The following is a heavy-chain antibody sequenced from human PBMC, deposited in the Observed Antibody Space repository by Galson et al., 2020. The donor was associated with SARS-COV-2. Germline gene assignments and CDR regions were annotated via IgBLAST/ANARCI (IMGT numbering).Heavy chain of an antibody. Sequence: SGPTLVKPTQTLTLTCTFSGFSLSTSGMCVSWIRQPPGKALEWLARIDWDDDKYYSTSLKTRLTISKDTSKNQVVLTMTNMDPVDTATYYCARIAVAVPNYYYGMDVWGQGTTVTVSS. CDR2: IDWDDDK. V-gene: IGHV2-70*11. J-gene: IGHJ6*02. D-gene: IGHD6-19*01. CDR1: GFSLSTSGMC. CDR3: ARIAVAVPNYYYGMDV.